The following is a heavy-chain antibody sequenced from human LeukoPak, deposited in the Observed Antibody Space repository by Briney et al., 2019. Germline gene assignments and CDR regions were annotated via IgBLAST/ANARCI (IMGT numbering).Heavy chain of an antibody. D-gene: IGHD3-22*01. V-gene: IGHV4-61*02. J-gene: IGHJ5*02. Sequence: PSETLSLTCTVSGGSISSGSYYWSWIRQPAGKGLEWIGRIYTSGSTNYNPSLKSRVTISVDTSKNQFSLKLSSVTAADTAVYYCARGRGDYYDSSENWFDPWGQGTLVTVSS. CDR1: GGSISSGSYY. CDR3: ARGRGDYYDSSENWFDP. CDR2: IYTSGST.